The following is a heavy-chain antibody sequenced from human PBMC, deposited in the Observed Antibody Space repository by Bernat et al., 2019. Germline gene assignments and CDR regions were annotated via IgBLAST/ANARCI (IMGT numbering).Heavy chain of an antibody. CDR3: ATTKVVGATMGEAG. D-gene: IGHD1-26*01. CDR1: EFTFSSYA. Sequence: EVQLLESRGGLVQPGGSLRLSCAASEFTFSSYAMSWVRQAPGKGLEWVSGISGSGGSTYYADSVKGRFTISRDNSKNTLFLQMNSLRAEDTAVYYCATTKVVGATMGEAGWGQGTLVTVSS. CDR2: ISGSGGST. V-gene: IGHV3-23*01. J-gene: IGHJ4*02.